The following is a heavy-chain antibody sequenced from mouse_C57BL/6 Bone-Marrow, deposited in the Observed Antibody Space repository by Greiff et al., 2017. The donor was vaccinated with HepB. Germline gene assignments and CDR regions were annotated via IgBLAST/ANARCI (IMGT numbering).Heavy chain of an antibody. J-gene: IGHJ3*01. CDR3: ARGVGNYPLAY. Sequence: VQRVESGAELARPGASVKLSCKASGYTFTSYGISWVKQRTGQGLEWIGEIYPRSGNTYYNEKFKGKATLTADKSSSTAYMELRSLTSEDSAVYFCARGVGNYPLAYWGQGTLVTVSA. V-gene: IGHV1-81*01. D-gene: IGHD2-1*01. CDR2: IYPRSGNT. CDR1: GYTFTSYG.